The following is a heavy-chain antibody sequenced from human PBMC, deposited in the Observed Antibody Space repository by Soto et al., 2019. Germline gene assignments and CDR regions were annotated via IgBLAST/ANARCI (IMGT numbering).Heavy chain of an antibody. CDR2: ISSSSSYV. Sequence: EVQLVESGGGLVKPGGSLSLSCAASGFTFSSYSMNWVRQAPGKGLEWVSSISSSSSYVYYAHSVKGRFTISRDNAKNSLYLQMNSLTAEDTAVYYCARDRHETTALAPYNWFESWGQGTLVTVSS. CDR3: ARDRHETTALAPYNWFES. J-gene: IGHJ5*01. D-gene: IGHD1-1*01. V-gene: IGHV3-21*01. CDR1: GFTFSSYS.